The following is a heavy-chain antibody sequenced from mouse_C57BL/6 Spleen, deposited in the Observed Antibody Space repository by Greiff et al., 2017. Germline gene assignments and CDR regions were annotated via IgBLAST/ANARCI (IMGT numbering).Heavy chain of an antibody. CDR2: INPGSGGT. V-gene: IGHV1-54*01. Sequence: VQLQESGAELVRPGTSVKVSCKASGYAFTNYLIEWVKQRPGQGLEGIGLINPGSGGTNYNEKVKGKATLTADKSSSTAYMQLSSLTSRDSAVYFWARWRYDYFDYWGQGTTLTVSA. CDR1: GYAFTNYL. D-gene: IGHD1-1*01. CDR3: ARWRYDYFDY. J-gene: IGHJ2*01.